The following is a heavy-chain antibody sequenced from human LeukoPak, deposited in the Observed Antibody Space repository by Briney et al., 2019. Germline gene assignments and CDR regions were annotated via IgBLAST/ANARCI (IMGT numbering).Heavy chain of an antibody. Sequence: SETLSLTCTVSGGSISSYYWSWIRQPPGKGLEWIGYINYNPSLKSRVTISVDTSKNQFSLKLSSVTAADTAVYYCARDKLTPNLGELLNYYYYGMDVWGQGTTVTVSS. CDR3: ARDKLTPNLGELLNYYYYGMDV. V-gene: IGHV4-59*01. J-gene: IGHJ6*02. CDR1: GGSISSYY. CDR2: I. D-gene: IGHD3-10*01.